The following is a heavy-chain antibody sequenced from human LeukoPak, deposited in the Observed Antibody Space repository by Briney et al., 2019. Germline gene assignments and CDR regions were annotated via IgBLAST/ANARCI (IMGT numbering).Heavy chain of an antibody. J-gene: IGHJ6*03. V-gene: IGHV4-39*01. Sequence: SETLSLTCIVPGGSISSSSYYWGWIRQPPGTGREWSGSTYYSGSTYYKPSLRSRFTISVDTSKSQFSLKLSSVTAADTAVYYCARHQGGDGYNYYYYYMDVWGKGTTVTVAS. CDR3: ARHQGGDGYNYYYYYMDV. CDR2: TYYSGST. D-gene: IGHD5-24*01. CDR1: GGSISSSSYY.